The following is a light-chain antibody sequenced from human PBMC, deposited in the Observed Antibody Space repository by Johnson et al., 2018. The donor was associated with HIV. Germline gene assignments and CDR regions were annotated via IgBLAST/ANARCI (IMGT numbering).Light chain of an antibody. CDR3: GTWDSSVRTGF. CDR2: DNT. V-gene: IGLV1-51*01. J-gene: IGLJ1*01. Sequence: QPVLTQPPSVSAAPGQKVTISCSGSTSNIGNNYVSWYQQLPGTAPKLLIYDNTKRPSGIPDRFSGSKSGTSATLGITGLQTGDEADYYCGTWDSSVRTGFFGTGTKVTVL. CDR1: TSNIGNNY.